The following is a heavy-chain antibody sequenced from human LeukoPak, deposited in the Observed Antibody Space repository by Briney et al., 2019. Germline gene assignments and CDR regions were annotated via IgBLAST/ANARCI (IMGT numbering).Heavy chain of an antibody. CDR3: AELGITMIGGV. V-gene: IGHV3-23*01. CDR1: GFTFSTYG. D-gene: IGHD3-10*02. J-gene: IGHJ6*04. CDR2: ISGSGGST. Sequence: GGSLRLSCAASGFTFSTYGMSWVRQAPGKGLVWVSAISGSGGSTYYADSVKGRFTISRDNAKNSLYLQMNSLRAEDTAVYYCAELGITMIGGVWGKGTTVTISS.